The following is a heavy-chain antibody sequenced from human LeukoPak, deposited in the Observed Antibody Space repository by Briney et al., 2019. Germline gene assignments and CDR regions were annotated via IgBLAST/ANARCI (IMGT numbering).Heavy chain of an antibody. Sequence: GASVKVSCKASGYSFTSYGIGWVRQAPGQGLEWMGWSDTYNGKTHYAQNLQGRVTMTTDISTTTAYMGLRSLRSDDTAVYYCAREPKIGNFDYWGLGTLVIVSS. CDR3: AREPKIGNFDY. CDR2: SDTYNGKT. V-gene: IGHV1-18*01. CDR1: GYSFTSYG. J-gene: IGHJ4*02.